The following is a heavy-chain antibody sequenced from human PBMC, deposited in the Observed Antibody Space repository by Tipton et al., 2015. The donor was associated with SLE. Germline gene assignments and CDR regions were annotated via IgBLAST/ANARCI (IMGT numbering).Heavy chain of an antibody. Sequence: SLRLSCAASGFTFSYYGMHWVRQAPGKGLEWVAVIWYDGSNKYYADSVKGRFTISRDNSKNTLYLQMNSLRVEDTAVYYCARDIGGCSGVSCYLDWGQGTLVTVSS. J-gene: IGHJ4*02. V-gene: IGHV3-33*01. CDR1: GFTFSYYG. CDR3: ARDIGGCSGVSCYLD. CDR2: IWYDGSNK. D-gene: IGHD2-15*01.